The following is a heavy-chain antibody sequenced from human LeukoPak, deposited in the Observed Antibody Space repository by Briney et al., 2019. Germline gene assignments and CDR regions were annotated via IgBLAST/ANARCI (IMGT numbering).Heavy chain of an antibody. CDR2: INHSGST. CDR3: ARGPSKKWQLVRWFDP. J-gene: IGHJ5*02. CDR1: GGSFSGYY. Sequence: SETLSLTCAVYGGSFSGYYWSWIRQPPGKGLEWIREINHSGSTNYNPSLKSRVTISVDTSKNQFSLKLSSVTAADTAVYYCARGPSKKWQLVRWFDPWGQGTLVTVSS. D-gene: IGHD6-6*01. V-gene: IGHV4-34*01.